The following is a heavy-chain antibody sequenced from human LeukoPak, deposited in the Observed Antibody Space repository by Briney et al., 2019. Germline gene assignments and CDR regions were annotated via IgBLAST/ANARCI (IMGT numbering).Heavy chain of an antibody. CDR3: ARPRTYRDGYNWDY. V-gene: IGHV4-39*01. CDR1: GGSISSYY. D-gene: IGHD5-24*01. J-gene: IGHJ4*02. CDR2: IYYSGST. Sequence: SETLSLTCTVSGGSISSYYWGWIRQPPGKGLEWIGSIYYSGSTYYNPSLKSRVTISVDTSKNQFSLKLSSVTAADTAVYYCARPRTYRDGYNWDYWGQGTLVTVSS.